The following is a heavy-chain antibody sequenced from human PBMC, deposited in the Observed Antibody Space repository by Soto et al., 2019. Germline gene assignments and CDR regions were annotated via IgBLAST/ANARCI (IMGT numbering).Heavy chain of an antibody. Sequence: GGSLRLSCAASGFTFSSYAMSWVRQAPGKGLEWVSAISGSGGSTYYADSVKGRFTISRDNSKNTLYLQMNSLRAEDTAVYYCAKAQSYSGYSSSPPSMDVWGQGTTVTVSS. J-gene: IGHJ6*02. CDR2: ISGSGGST. CDR3: AKAQSYSGYSSSPPSMDV. D-gene: IGHD6-13*01. V-gene: IGHV3-23*01. CDR1: GFTFSSYA.